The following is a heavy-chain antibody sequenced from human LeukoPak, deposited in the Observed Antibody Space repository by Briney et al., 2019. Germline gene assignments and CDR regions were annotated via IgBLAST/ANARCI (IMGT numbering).Heavy chain of an antibody. V-gene: IGHV3-33*01. CDR2: IWYDGSNK. J-gene: IGHJ4*02. CDR1: GFTFSSYG. D-gene: IGHD3-10*01. CDR3: ARGGATGDVFDY. Sequence: GRSLRLSCAASGFTFSSYGMHWVRQAPGKGLEWVAVIWYDGSNKYYADSVKGRFTISRDNSKNTLYLQMNSLRAEDTAVYYCARGGATGDVFDYWGQGTQVTVSS.